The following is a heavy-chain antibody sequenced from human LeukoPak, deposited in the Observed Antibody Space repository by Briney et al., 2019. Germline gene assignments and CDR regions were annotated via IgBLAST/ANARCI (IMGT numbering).Heavy chain of an antibody. CDR1: GGSISIYY. CDR3: ARDPYGDYVNYQLAGDLFDY. Sequence: LSLTCTVSGGSISIYYWSRIRQAPGKGLEWISYISSSGDTIFYADSVKGRFTISRDNAKNSLYLQMNSLRADDTAVYYCARDPYGDYVNYQLAGDLFDYWGQGTLVTVSS. CDR2: ISSSGDTI. V-gene: IGHV3-11*04. D-gene: IGHD4-17*01. J-gene: IGHJ4*02.